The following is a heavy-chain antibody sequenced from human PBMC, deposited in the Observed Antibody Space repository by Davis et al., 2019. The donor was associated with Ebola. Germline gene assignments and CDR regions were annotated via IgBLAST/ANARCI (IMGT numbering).Heavy chain of an antibody. CDR1: GGTFSSYA. J-gene: IGHJ4*02. CDR3: ARYFFAGTNEEVWGYFDY. CDR2: IIPIFGTA. D-gene: IGHD1-14*01. V-gene: IGHV1-69*13. Sequence: SVKVSCKASGGTFSSYAISWVRQAPGQGLEWMGGIIPIFGTANYAQKFQGRVTITADESTSTAYMELSSLRSEDTAVYYCARYFFAGTNEEVWGYFDYWGQGTLVTVSS.